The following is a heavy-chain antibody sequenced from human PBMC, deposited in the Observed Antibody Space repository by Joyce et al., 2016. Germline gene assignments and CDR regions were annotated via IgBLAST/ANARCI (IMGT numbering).Heavy chain of an antibody. CDR3: AHGPATDRYYGMDV. J-gene: IGHJ6*02. V-gene: IGHV2-5*02. Sequence: QVTLKESGPTLVKPTQTLTLTCTFSGFSLSTSGVGVGWIRQPPGKALEWLALIYWDDDKRYSSSLKSRLTITKDTSKNQVVLTMTNMDPVDTATYYCAHGPATDRYYGMDVWGQGTTVTVSS. D-gene: IGHD6-25*01. CDR2: IYWDDDK. CDR1: GFSLSTSGVG.